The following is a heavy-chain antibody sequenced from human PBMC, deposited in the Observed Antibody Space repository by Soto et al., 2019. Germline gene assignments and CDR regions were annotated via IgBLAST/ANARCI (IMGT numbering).Heavy chain of an antibody. Sequence: GASVKVSCKASGYAFTRYGISWVRQAPGEGLEGMGWISVYNGYTNYAQKLQGRVTMTTPTSTSTAYMELRTLRSDDTALYYCARAPKGIGTLLTPYAFHISGPATMVTVSS. V-gene: IGHV1-18*04. CDR2: ISVYNGYT. CDR3: ARAPKGIGTLLTPYAFHI. CDR1: GYAFTRYG. J-gene: IGHJ3*02. D-gene: IGHD2-15*01.